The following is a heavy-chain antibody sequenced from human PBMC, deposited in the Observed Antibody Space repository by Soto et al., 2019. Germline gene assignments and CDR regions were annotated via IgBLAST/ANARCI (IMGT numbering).Heavy chain of an antibody. CDR3: ARDFSGGLWFDP. Sequence: GASVKVSCKASGCTFRSYAISWVRQAPGQGLEWMGGVIPIFGTANYAQKCQGRVTITEDESTSTAYMELSSLRSEDTAVYYCARDFSGGLWFDPWGQGTLVTVSS. D-gene: IGHD3-10*01. V-gene: IGHV1-69*13. CDR1: GCTFRSYA. J-gene: IGHJ5*02. CDR2: VIPIFGTA.